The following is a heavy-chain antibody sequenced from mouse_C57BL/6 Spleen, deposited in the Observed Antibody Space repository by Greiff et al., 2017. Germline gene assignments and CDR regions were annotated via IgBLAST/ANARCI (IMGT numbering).Heavy chain of an antibody. V-gene: IGHV14-4*01. CDR3: TTHYGFAY. D-gene: IGHD1-1*01. J-gene: IGHJ3*01. Sequence: VQLKESGAELVRPGASVKLSCTASGFNIKDDYMHWVKQRPEQGLEWIGWIDPENGDTEYASKFQGKATITADASSNTAYLQLSSLTSEDTAVCYCTTHYGFAYWGQGTLVTVSA. CDR1: GFNIKDDY. CDR2: IDPENGDT.